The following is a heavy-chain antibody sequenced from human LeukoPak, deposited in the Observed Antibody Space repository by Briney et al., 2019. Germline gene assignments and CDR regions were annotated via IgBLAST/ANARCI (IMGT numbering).Heavy chain of an antibody. V-gene: IGHV4-39*01. CDR1: GDSISSSSDY. J-gene: IGHJ5*02. CDR2: IHYSGST. CDR3: AKNLWYLYNWLDP. D-gene: IGHD2-15*01. Sequence: SETLSLTCTVSGDSISSSSDYWGWIRQPPGKGLEWIGSIHYSGSTYYNPSLKSRITISVDTSKNQFSLKLSSVTAADTAVYYCAKNLWYLYNWLDPWGQRTLVTVSS.